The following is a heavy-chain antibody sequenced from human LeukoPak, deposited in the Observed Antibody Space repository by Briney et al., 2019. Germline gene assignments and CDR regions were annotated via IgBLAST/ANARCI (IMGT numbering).Heavy chain of an antibody. CDR1: GGTFSSYA. J-gene: IGHJ6*03. CDR2: IIPIFGTA. D-gene: IGHD2-2*01. CDR3: ARGAGIVVVSPDYYYYYMDV. Sequence: SVKVSCKASGGTFSSYAISWVRQAPGQGLEWMGGIIPIFGTANYAQKFQGRVTITADESTSTAYMELSSLRSEDTAVYYCARGAGIVVVSPDYYYYYMDVWGKGTTVTVSS. V-gene: IGHV1-69*01.